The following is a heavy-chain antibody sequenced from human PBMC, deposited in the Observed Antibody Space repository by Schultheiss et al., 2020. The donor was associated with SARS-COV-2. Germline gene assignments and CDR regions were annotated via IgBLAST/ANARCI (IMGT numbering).Heavy chain of an antibody. CDR1: GFTFSSYA. V-gene: IGHV3-23*01. J-gene: IGHJ4*02. D-gene: IGHD3-10*01. CDR3: ARDPSKYYYGSGSYYPLDY. CDR2: IGTAGDT. Sequence: GESLKISCAASGFTFSSYAMSWVRQAPGKGLEWVSAIGTAGDTYYPGSVKGRFTISRDNSKNTLYLQMNSLRAEDTAVYYCARDPSKYYYGSGSYYPLDYWGQGTLVTVSS.